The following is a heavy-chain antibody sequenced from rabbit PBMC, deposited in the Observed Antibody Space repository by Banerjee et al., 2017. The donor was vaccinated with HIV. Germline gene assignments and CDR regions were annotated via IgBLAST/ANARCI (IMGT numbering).Heavy chain of an antibody. V-gene: IGHV1S40*01. J-gene: IGHJ4*01. Sequence: QSLEESGGDLVKPGASLTLTCTASGFDFSSNAMCWVRQAPGKGLEWIGCIYTGSGSTYYASWAKGRFTISKTSSTTVTLQMTSLTAADTATYFCARWLDSYYFTLWGPGTLVTVS. CDR1: GFDFSSNA. D-gene: IGHD2-1*01. CDR3: ARWLDSYYFTL. CDR2: IYTGSGST.